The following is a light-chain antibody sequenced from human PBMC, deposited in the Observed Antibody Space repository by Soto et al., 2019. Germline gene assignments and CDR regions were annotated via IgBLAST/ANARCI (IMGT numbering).Light chain of an antibody. CDR1: QTISSW. Sequence: DIQMTQSPSTLSGSVGDRVTITCRASQTISSWLAWYQQKPGKAPKLLIYKASTLASGVPSRFSGSGSGTEFTLTINSLQPDDFATYYCQQYHIYSGTFGQGTKVDNK. CDR2: KAS. CDR3: QQYHIYSGT. V-gene: IGKV1-5*03. J-gene: IGKJ1*01.